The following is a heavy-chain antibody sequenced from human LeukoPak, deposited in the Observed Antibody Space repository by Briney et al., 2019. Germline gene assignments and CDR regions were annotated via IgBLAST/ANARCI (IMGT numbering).Heavy chain of an antibody. CDR3: ARHQYYYGLYDY. Sequence: SETLSLTCAVYGGSFSGYYWSWIRQPPGKGLEWIGEINHSGSTNYNPSLKSRVTISVDTAKNQFSLKLSSVTAADTAVYYCARHQYYYGLYDYWGPGTLVTVSS. CDR2: INHSGST. CDR1: GGSFSGYY. D-gene: IGHD3-10*01. V-gene: IGHV4-34*01. J-gene: IGHJ4*02.